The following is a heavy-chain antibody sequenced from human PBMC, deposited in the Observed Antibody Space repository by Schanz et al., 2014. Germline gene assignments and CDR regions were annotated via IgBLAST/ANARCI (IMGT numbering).Heavy chain of an antibody. J-gene: IGHJ4*02. CDR1: GFSFSDYG. CDR3: AKSYDTSGYSGFDY. Sequence: QVQLVESGGGVVQPGRSLRLSCAGSGFSFSDYGMHWVRQAPGRGLEWVAVISYHGSERYYADSVKGRFTISRDNSKNTLYRQMNSLRTEDTAVYICAKSYDTSGYSGFDYWGQGTLVTVSS. V-gene: IGHV3-30*18. CDR2: ISYHGSER. D-gene: IGHD3-22*01.